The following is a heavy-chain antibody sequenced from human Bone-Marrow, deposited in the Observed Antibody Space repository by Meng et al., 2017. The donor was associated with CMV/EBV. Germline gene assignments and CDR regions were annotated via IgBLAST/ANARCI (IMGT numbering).Heavy chain of an antibody. J-gene: IGHJ4*02. Sequence: SETLSLTCTVSGASISTRYYWGWIRQPPGKGLEWIGSIYHSGSTYNNPSFESRVTISIDTSKNQFSLKLSSVTAADTAVYYCARNSWLQGTSFEYWGQGMLVTVSS. CDR3: ARNSWLQGTSFEY. CDR2: IYHSGST. CDR1: GASISTRYY. V-gene: IGHV4-38-2*02. D-gene: IGHD3-22*01.